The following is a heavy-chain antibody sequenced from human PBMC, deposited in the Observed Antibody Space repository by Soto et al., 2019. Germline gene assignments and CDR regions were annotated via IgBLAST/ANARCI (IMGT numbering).Heavy chain of an antibody. CDR1: GGSISSGGYY. Sequence: PSETLSLTCTVSGGSISSGGYYWSWIRHPPGKGLEWIGYIYYSGSTYYNPSLKSRVTISVGTSKNQFSLKLSSVTAADTAVYYCARDIRGVIFYWGQGTLVTVSS. V-gene: IGHV4-30-4*01. CDR2: IYYSGST. CDR3: ARDIRGVIFY. J-gene: IGHJ4*02. D-gene: IGHD3-10*01.